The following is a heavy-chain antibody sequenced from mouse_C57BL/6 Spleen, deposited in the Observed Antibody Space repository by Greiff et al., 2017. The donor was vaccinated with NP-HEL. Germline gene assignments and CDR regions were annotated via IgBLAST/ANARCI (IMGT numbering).Heavy chain of an antibody. D-gene: IGHD2-3*01. CDR2: IDPSDSET. V-gene: IGHV1-52*01. Sequence: QVQLQQPGAELVRPGSSVKLSCKASGYTFTSYWMHWVKQRPIQGLEWIGNIDPSDSETHYNQKFKDKATLTVDKSSSTAYMQLSSLTSEDDAVYYCARGDDGYSFDYWGQGTTLTVSS. J-gene: IGHJ2*01. CDR3: ARGDDGYSFDY. CDR1: GYTFTSYW.